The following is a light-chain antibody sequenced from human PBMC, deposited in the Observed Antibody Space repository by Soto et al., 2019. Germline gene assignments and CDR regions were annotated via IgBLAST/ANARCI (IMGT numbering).Light chain of an antibody. V-gene: IGLV2-11*01. J-gene: IGLJ1*01. CDR3: CSYAGSYXLYV. Sequence: QSVLTQPRSVSGSPGQSVTISCTGTSSDVCGYNYFSWYQQHPGKYPKLMIYDVSKRPSGCPDRFYGSKSGNTASLTISGLQAEDEDDYYCCSYAGSYXLYVVGTGTKVXV. CDR1: SSDVCGYNY. CDR2: DVS.